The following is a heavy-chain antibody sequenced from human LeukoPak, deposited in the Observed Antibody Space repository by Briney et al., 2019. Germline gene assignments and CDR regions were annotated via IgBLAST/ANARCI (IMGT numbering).Heavy chain of an antibody. CDR1: GGSISSYY. V-gene: IGHV4-4*07. Sequence: SETLSLTCTVSGGSISSYYWSWIRQPAGKGLEWIGRIYTSGSTNYNPSLKSRVTMSVDTSKNQFSLKLGSVTAADTAVYYCARDQRRESSSQLLDYWGQGTLVTVSS. CDR2: IYTSGST. D-gene: IGHD6-13*01. CDR3: ARDQRRESSSQLLDY. J-gene: IGHJ4*02.